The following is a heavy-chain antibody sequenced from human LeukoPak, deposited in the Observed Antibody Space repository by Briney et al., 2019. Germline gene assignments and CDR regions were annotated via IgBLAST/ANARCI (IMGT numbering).Heavy chain of an antibody. D-gene: IGHD3-3*01. CDR2: IYHSGST. V-gene: IGHV4-30-2*01. CDR3: ASRDDDFWSGYYNDYYYYYMDV. CDR1: GGSISSGGYY. Sequence: SETLSLTCTVSGGSISSGGYYWSWIRQPPGKGLEWIGYIYHSGSTYYNPSLKSRVTISVDRSKNQFSLKLSSVTAADTAVYYCASRDDDFWSGYYNDYYYYYMDVWGKGTTVTVSS. J-gene: IGHJ6*03.